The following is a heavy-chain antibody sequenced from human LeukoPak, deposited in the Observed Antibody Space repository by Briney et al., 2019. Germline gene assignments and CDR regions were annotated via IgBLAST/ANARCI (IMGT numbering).Heavy chain of an antibody. D-gene: IGHD1-26*01. CDR3: ATDVIVGATRWVNYFDY. CDR2: FDPEDGET. Sequence: ASVKVSCKVSGYTLTELSMHWVRQAPGKGLEWMGGFDPEDGETIYAQKFQGRVTMTEDTSTDTAYMELSSLRSEDTAVYYCATDVIVGATRWVNYFDYWGQGTLVTVSS. J-gene: IGHJ4*02. CDR1: GYTLTELS. V-gene: IGHV1-24*01.